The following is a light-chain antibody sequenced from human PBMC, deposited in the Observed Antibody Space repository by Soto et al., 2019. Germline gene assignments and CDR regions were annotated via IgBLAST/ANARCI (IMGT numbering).Light chain of an antibody. CDR2: EVS. V-gene: IGLV2-14*01. Sequence: QSALTQPASMSGSPGQSITISCSGTDNDVGGYNYVSWYQLHPGKAPKLLIYEVSNRPSGVSNRFSGSKSGNTASLIISGLQAEDEADYSCGSYTSSRTLWVFGGGTKVTVL. CDR3: GSYTSSRTLWV. CDR1: DNDVGGYNY. J-gene: IGLJ3*02.